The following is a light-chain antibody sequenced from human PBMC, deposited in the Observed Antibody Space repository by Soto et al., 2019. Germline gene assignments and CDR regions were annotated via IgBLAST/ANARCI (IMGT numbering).Light chain of an antibody. CDR1: QTISSW. Sequence: DIQITQSPSTLSGSVGDRVTITCRASQTISSWLAWYQQKPGKAPKLLIYKASTLQSGVPSRFSGSGSGTEFTLTISSLQPDDFATYYCQHYNSYSGAFGQGTKVDIK. V-gene: IGKV1-5*03. J-gene: IGKJ1*01. CDR3: QHYNSYSGA. CDR2: KAS.